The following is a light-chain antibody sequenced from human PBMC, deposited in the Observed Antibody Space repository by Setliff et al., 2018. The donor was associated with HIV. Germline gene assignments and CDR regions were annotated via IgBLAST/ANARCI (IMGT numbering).Light chain of an antibody. V-gene: IGLV2-23*01. J-gene: IGLJ1*01. CDR2: QAT. CDR1: SSDVGRYDL. CDR3: CSNTGSNTYV. Sequence: QSVLAQPASVSGSPGQSITISCTGTSSDVGRYDLVSWYQQHPGKAPKLIIYQATKRPSGVSNRFSGPKSGNTASLTISGLQAEDEADYYCCSNTGSNTYVFGTGTKSPS.